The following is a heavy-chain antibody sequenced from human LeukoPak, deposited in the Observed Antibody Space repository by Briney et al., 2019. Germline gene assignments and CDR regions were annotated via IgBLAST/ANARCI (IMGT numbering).Heavy chain of an antibody. V-gene: IGHV3-66*01. D-gene: IGHD4-17*01. CDR3: ARGFRSVTTWGYFDY. CDR2: IYSGGGT. Sequence: GGSLGLTLPAPDFTASPNYWGGVGPPQGRGLGGVPLIYSGGGTYYADSVKGRFTISRGNSRNTLSLQMNSLRVDDTAVYYCARGFRSVTTWGYFDYWGQGALVTVSS. CDR1: DFTASPNY. J-gene: IGHJ4*02.